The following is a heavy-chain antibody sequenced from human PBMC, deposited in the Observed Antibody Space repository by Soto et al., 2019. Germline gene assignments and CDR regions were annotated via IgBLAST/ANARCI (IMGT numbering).Heavy chain of an antibody. D-gene: IGHD3-10*01. CDR1: GFTFSSYA. J-gene: IGHJ4*02. Sequence: EVQLLESGGGLVQPGGSLRLSCAASGFTFSSYAMSWVRQAPGKGLEWVSAISGSGGSTYYADSVKGRFTISSDNSKNSLYLQMNSLIAEDTAVYYCAKVLLLCFGEWTFDYWGQGTLVTVSS. CDR3: AKVLLLCFGEWTFDY. V-gene: IGHV3-23*01. CDR2: ISGSGGST.